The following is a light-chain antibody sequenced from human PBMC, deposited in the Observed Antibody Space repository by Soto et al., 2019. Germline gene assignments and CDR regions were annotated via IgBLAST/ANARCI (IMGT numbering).Light chain of an antibody. CDR1: SGHSSYA. Sequence: QSVLTQSPSASASLGASVKLTCTLSSGHSSYAIAWHQQQPEKGPRYLMKLNSDGSHTKGDGIPDRFSGSSSVAERYLTIPSLQSEDEADYYCQTWGTGYWVFGGGTKLTVL. CDR3: QTWGTGYWV. CDR2: LNSDGSH. V-gene: IGLV4-69*01. J-gene: IGLJ3*02.